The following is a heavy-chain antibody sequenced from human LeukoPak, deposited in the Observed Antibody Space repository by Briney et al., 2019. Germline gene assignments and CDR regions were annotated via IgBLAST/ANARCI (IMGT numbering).Heavy chain of an antibody. Sequence: GGSLRLSCAASGFTFSSYAMHWVRQAPGKGLEWVAVISYDGSNKYYADSVKGRFTISRDNSKNTLYLQMNSLRAEDTAVYYCARDQRRGLDYWGQGTLVTVSS. V-gene: IGHV3-30*04. J-gene: IGHJ4*02. CDR1: GFTFSSYA. D-gene: IGHD3-10*01. CDR3: ARDQRRGLDY. CDR2: ISYDGSNK.